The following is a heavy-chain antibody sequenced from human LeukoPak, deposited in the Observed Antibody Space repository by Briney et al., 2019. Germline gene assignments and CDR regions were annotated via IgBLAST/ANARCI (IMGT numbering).Heavy chain of an antibody. V-gene: IGHV1-69*04. D-gene: IGHD3-22*01. J-gene: IGHJ1*01. Sequence: ASVKVSCKASGGTFISYAISCGRQAPGQGLEWVGRIIPILGIANYAHKFQGRVTITADKSTSPAYMELGRLRSEAKAVYYCAREGGYYDPLNGGTRPFQHWRQGPLVPVSS. CDR2: IIPILGIA. CDR1: GGTFISYA. CDR3: AREGGYYDPLNGGTRPFQH.